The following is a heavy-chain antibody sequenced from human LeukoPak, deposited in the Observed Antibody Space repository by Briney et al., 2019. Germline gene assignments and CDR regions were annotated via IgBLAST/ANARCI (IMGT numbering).Heavy chain of an antibody. J-gene: IGHJ4*02. V-gene: IGHV3-53*01. CDR2: IYSGGST. Sequence: ETLSLTCAVYGGSFSGYYWSWVRQAPGKGLEWVSVIYSGGSTYYADSVKGRFTISRDNSKNTLYLQMNSLRAEDTAVYYCARAYDFWSGYNYWGQGTLVTVSS. CDR1: GGSFSGYY. D-gene: IGHD3-3*01. CDR3: ARAYDFWSGYNY.